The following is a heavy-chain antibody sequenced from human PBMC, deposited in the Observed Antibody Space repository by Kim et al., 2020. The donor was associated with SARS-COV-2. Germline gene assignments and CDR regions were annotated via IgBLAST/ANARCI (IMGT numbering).Heavy chain of an antibody. CDR3: ARARYYGSGSYLDY. Sequence: SETLSLTCAVYGGSFSGYYWSWIRQPPGKGLEWIGEINHSGSTNYNPSLKSRVTISVDTSKNQFSLKLSSVTAADTAVYYCARARYYGSGSYLDYWGQGT. D-gene: IGHD3-10*01. CDR2: INHSGST. J-gene: IGHJ4*02. CDR1: GGSFSGYY. V-gene: IGHV4-34*01.